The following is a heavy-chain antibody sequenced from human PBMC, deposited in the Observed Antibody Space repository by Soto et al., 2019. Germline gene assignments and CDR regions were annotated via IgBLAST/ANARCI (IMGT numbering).Heavy chain of an antibody. D-gene: IGHD3-22*01. CDR3: ARDYSESYDSSGYYNCDY. CDR1: GFTFSSYS. CDR2: ISSSSSTI. Sequence: PGGSLRLSCAASGFTFSSYSMNWVRQAPGKGLEWVSYISSSSSTIYYADSVKGRFTISRDNAKDSLYLQMNSLRDEDTAVYYCARDYSESYDSSGYYNCDYCGQGTLVTVSS. J-gene: IGHJ4*02. V-gene: IGHV3-48*02.